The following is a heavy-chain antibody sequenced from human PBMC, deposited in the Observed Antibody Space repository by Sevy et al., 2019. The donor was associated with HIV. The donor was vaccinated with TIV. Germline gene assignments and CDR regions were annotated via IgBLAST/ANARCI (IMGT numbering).Heavy chain of an antibody. CDR1: GGSINNYY. Sequence: SETLSLTCSVSGGSINNYYWSWIRQPPGKGLEWIGNISYSGNTNYNPSFKSRVTISVDTSKNRFSWKLRSVTAADTAVYYCARSKWFDVWGQGTLVTVSS. V-gene: IGHV4-59*01. D-gene: IGHD4-4*01. CDR2: ISYSGNT. J-gene: IGHJ5*02. CDR3: ARSKWFDV.